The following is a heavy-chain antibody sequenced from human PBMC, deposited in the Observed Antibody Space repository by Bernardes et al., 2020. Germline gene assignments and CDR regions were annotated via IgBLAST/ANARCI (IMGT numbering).Heavy chain of an antibody. J-gene: IGHJ6*02. CDR3: ARERTTYYDILTGYYNYYGMDV. CDR2: INQDGSEK. V-gene: IGHV3-7*01. CDR1: GFTFSSYW. Sequence: GGSLRLSCAASGFTFSSYWMSWVRQAPGKGLEWVANINQDGSEKYYVDSVKGRFTISRDNAKNSLYLQMNSLRAEDTAVYYCARERTTYYDILTGYYNYYGMDVWGQGTTVTVSS. D-gene: IGHD3-9*01.